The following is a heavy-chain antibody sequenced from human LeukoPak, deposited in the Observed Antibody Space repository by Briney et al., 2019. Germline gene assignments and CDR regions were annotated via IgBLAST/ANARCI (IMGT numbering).Heavy chain of an antibody. Sequence: SETLSLTCAVSGGSISSSHWWTWVRPPPGKGLEWIGEIYHSGSTNYNPSLKRRVTISVVKSKNQFSLKLSSVTAADTAIYYCARRDDSSGYFFFDYWGQGTLVTVSS. CDR2: IYHSGST. J-gene: IGHJ4*02. CDR3: ARRDDSSGYFFFDY. D-gene: IGHD3-22*01. V-gene: IGHV4-4*02. CDR1: GGSISSSHW.